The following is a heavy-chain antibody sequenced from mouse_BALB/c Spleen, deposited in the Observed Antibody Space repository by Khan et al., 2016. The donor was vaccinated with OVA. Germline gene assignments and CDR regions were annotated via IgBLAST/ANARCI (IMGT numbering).Heavy chain of an antibody. Sequence: EVQLQESGPGPVKPSRSLSRTCSVSGHSITSGYSWNWTRQFPGNKLDWWDYIAYGGTNKYNPSLGSPIPLTLFTSTNPFFLKLNSETTEDTATYVCASKSYGKGAYWGQGTLVTVSA. CDR3: ASKSYGKGAY. CDR2: IAYGGTN. CDR1: GHSITSGYS. V-gene: IGHV3-6*02. D-gene: IGHD2-1*01. J-gene: IGHJ3*01.